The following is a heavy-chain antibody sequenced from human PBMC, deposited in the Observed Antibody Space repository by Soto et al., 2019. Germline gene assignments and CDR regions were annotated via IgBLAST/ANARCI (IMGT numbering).Heavy chain of an antibody. CDR3: AKDLRPDGVCDFDY. V-gene: IGHV3-23*01. D-gene: IGHD2-8*01. CDR2: INSGGRT. Sequence: EVQLLESGGGLVQPGGSLRLSCAASGFTFSIYTMNWVRQAPGKGLEWVSGINSGGRTYYADSVKGRLTISRDDSKNTLYLQIISLRAEDTAVYYCAKDLRPDGVCDFDYWGQGTLVTVSS. CDR1: GFTFSIYT. J-gene: IGHJ4*02.